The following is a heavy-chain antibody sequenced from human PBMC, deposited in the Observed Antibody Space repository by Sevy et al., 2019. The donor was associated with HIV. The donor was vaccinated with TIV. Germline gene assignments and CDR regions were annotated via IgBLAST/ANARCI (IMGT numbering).Heavy chain of an antibody. CDR2: IYYSGST. V-gene: IGHV4-59*13. CDR1: GGSISTDY. D-gene: IGHD3-22*01. CDR3: ARGYYSNFDY. J-gene: IGHJ4*02. Sequence: SETLSLTCTVSGGSISTDYWSWIRQPPGKGLEWIGYIYYSGSTNSSPSLKSRVTVSVDTSRNQFSLNLTSVTAADTAVYYYARGYYSNFDYWGQGILVTVSS.